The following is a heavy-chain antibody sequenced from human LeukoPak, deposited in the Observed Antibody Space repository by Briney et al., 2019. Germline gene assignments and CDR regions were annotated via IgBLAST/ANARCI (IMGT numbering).Heavy chain of an antibody. CDR1: GGSISSGGYY. Sequence: PSETLSLTCTVSGGSISSGGYYWSWIRQPPGKGLEWIGYIYHSGSTYYNPSLKSRVTISVDRSKNQFSLKLSSVTAADTAVYYCARDLGGYSYGYWGQGTLVTVSS. CDR2: IYHSGST. D-gene: IGHD5-18*01. J-gene: IGHJ4*02. CDR3: ARDLGGYSYGY. V-gene: IGHV4-30-2*01.